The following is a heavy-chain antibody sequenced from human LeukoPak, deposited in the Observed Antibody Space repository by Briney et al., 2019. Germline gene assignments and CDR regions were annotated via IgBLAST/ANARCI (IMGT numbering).Heavy chain of an antibody. V-gene: IGHV1-69*13. Sequence: SVRVSCKASGYSFTGYYMYWVRQAPGQGLEWMGGIIPIFGTANYAQKFQGRVTITADESTSTAYMELSSLRSEDTAVYYCARWVGGNPSADYWGQGTLVTVSS. CDR1: GYSFTGYY. CDR2: IIPIFGTA. D-gene: IGHD4-23*01. CDR3: ARWVGGNPSADY. J-gene: IGHJ4*02.